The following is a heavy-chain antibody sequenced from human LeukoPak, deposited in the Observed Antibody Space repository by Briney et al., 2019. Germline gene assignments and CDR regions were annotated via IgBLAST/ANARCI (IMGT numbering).Heavy chain of an antibody. CDR3: AGGQMFTSGGFES. CDR2: LYTAGDT. V-gene: IGHV3-53*01. D-gene: IGHD6-19*01. CDR1: GFSVSSKY. J-gene: IGHJ4*02. Sequence: AGGSLRLSCAASGFSVSSKYMSWVRQAPGKGLEWVSVLYTAGDTYYADSVKGRFTISRDNSKNTLSFQMNSLRPDDTALYYCAGGQMFTSGGFESWGQGALVTVSS.